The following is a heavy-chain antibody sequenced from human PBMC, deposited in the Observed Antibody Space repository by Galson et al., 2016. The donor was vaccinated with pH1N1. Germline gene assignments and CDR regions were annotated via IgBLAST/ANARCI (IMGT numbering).Heavy chain of an antibody. CDR1: GFSLSTSGMC. CDR2: IDWDADK. D-gene: IGHD4-17*01. Sequence: PALVKPTQTLTLTCTFSGFSLSTSGMCVSWIRQPPGKALEWLALIDWDADKYYSTSLKTKLTISKDTSKNQVVLKMTNMDPVDTPTYDCARLDYGDYSGYFEYWGQGTLVTVSS. J-gene: IGHJ4*02. CDR3: ARLDYGDYSGYFEY. V-gene: IGHV2-70*01.